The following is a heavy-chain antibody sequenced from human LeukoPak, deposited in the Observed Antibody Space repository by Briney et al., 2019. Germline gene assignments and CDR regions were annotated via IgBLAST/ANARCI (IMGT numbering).Heavy chain of an antibody. CDR2: ISYDGSNK. D-gene: IGHD3-10*01. Sequence: GGSLRLSCAASGFTFSSYGMHWVRQAPGKGLEWVAVISYDGSNKYYADSVKGRFTISRDNSKNTLYLQMNSLRAEDTAVYYCARDRGWSQTYGSGTYGLDYWGQGTLVTVSS. CDR1: GFTFSSYG. CDR3: ARDRGWSQTYGSGTYGLDY. V-gene: IGHV3-30*03. J-gene: IGHJ4*02.